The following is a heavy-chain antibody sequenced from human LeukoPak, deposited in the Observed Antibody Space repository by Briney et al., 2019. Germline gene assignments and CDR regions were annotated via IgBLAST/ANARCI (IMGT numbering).Heavy chain of an antibody. CDR1: GFTFSNYG. V-gene: IGHV3-30*18. Sequence: GRSLRLSCAASGFTFSNYGMHWVRQAPGKGLEWVALISFDESSEYYADSVKGRFSISRDNSKNTLYLQMNNSRVDDTAVYYCAKEVGYGSPYFDYWGQGTLVTVSS. J-gene: IGHJ4*02. D-gene: IGHD5-12*01. CDR3: AKEVGYGSPYFDY. CDR2: ISFDESSE.